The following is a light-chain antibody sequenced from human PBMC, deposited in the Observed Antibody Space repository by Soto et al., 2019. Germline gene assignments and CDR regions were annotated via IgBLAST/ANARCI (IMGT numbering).Light chain of an antibody. J-gene: IGLJ2*01. CDR1: SSDVGGYNY. Sequence: QSALTQPASVSGSPGQSITISCTGTSSDVGGYNYVSWFQHYPDKAPKLMIYDVSNRPSGVSYRFSGSKSGNTASLTISGLQAEDEADYYCSSYTSSSTPVFSGGTKLTVL. V-gene: IGLV2-14*03. CDR2: DVS. CDR3: SSYTSSSTPV.